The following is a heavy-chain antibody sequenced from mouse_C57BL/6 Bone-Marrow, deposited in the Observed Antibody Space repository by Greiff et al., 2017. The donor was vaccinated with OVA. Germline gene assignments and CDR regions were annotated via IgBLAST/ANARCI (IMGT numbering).Heavy chain of an antibody. CDR3: ARQRRCYFDV. Sequence: EVTLQESGGDLLKPGGSLKLSCAASGFTFSSYGMSWVRQTPDTRLEWVATISSGGSYTYYPDTVQGRFTISSTNANNTLYLHMSSVKAEDAAKYCCARQRRCYFDVGDTGTAITVSA. J-gene: IGHJ1*03. CDR1: GFTFSSYG. CDR2: ISSGGSYT. D-gene: IGHD1-2*01. V-gene: IGHV5-6*01.